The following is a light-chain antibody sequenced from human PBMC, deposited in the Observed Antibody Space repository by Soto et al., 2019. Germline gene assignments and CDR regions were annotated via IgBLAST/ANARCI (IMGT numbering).Light chain of an antibody. CDR3: QQANSLPLT. Sequence: DIQMTQSPSTLSGSVGDRVTITCRASQGITSYLAWYQQKPGKAPNLLIYAATSLQDGVPLRFSGSGSGADFTLTISALQPEDFATYYCQQANSLPLTFGGGTKVDIK. V-gene: IGKV1-12*01. CDR2: AAT. J-gene: IGKJ4*01. CDR1: QGITSY.